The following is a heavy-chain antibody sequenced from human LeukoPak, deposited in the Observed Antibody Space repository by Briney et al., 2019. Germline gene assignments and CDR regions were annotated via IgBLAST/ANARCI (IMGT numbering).Heavy chain of an antibody. CDR1: GFPLTKYH. CDR3: SKKGQHDDYGKPG. CDR2: ISRSGDNT. D-gene: IGHD4-17*01. V-gene: IGHV3-23*01. Sequence: PGVSLRLSCLASGFPLTKYHMYSRRPPPGTWLECGAVISRSGDNTYYTDSVRGRFTISRDTSRNTIYLQMNSLRAEDTAVYFCSKKGQHDDYGKPGWGQGTLVTVSS. J-gene: IGHJ4*02.